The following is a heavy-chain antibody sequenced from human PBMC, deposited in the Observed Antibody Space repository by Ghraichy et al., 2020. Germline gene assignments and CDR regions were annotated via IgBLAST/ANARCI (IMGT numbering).Heavy chain of an antibody. J-gene: IGHJ6*02. CDR1: GYTFTGYY. CDR2: INPNSGGT. Sequence: ASVKVSCKASGYTFTGYYMHWVRHAPGPGLEWMGRINPNSGGTNYAQKFQGRVTMTRDTSISTAYMELSRLRSDVTAVYYCARGLLWLGDLRIYGMDVWGQGTTVTVSS. D-gene: IGHD3-10*01. V-gene: IGHV1-2*06. CDR3: ARGLLWLGDLRIYGMDV.